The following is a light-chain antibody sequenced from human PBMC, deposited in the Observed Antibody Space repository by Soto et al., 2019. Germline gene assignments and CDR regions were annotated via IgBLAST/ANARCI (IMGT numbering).Light chain of an antibody. CDR2: DVT. CDR3: CSYAGSYTHV. Sequence: QSALTQPRSVSGSPGQSVTISCTGTSGDVGGYNFVSWYQQHPDRAPKVMIYDVTQRPSGVPDRFSGSKSGNTASLTISGLQAEDEADYYCCSYAGSYTHVFGTGTKVTVL. V-gene: IGLV2-11*01. J-gene: IGLJ1*01. CDR1: SGDVGGYNF.